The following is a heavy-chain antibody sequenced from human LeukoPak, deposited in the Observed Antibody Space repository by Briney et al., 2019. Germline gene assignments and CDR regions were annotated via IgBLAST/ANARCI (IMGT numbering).Heavy chain of an antibody. D-gene: IGHD6-13*01. CDR1: GYTFTSYG. CDR2: ISAYNGNT. CDR3: ARGQSAAASGRSYYYYMEV. Sequence: ASVKVSCKASGYTFTSYGISWVRQAPGQGLEWMGWISAYNGNTNYAQKLQGRVTMTKDTSTSTAYMELRSLRSDDTAVYYCARGQSAAASGRSYYYYMEVWGKGTTVTVSS. J-gene: IGHJ6*03. V-gene: IGHV1-18*01.